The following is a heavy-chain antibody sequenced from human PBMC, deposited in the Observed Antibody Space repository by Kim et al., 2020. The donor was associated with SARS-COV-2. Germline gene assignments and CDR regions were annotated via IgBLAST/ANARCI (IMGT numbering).Heavy chain of an antibody. CDR2: IYYSGST. V-gene: IGHV4-39*01. CDR3: ASRNMAAAGPSIDY. CDR1: GGSISSSSYY. D-gene: IGHD6-13*01. Sequence: SETLSLTCTVSGGSISSSSYYWGWIRQPPGKGLEWIGSIYYSGSTYYNPSLKSRVTISVDTSKNQFSLKLSSVTAADTAVYYCASRNMAAAGPSIDYWGQGTLVTVSS. J-gene: IGHJ4*02.